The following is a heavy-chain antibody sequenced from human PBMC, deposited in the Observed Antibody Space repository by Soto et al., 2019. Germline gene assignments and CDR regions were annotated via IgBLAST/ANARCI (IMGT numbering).Heavy chain of an antibody. CDR1: GFSFGNSA. D-gene: IGHD1-26*01. J-gene: IGHJ4*02. V-gene: IGHV3-23*01. Sequence: EVFLLESGGALVQPGGSLRLSCAASGFSFGNSAMSRVRQDPGKGLEWVSSITGGGGNTYTADSVKGRLTTSRDNSKNSLYLQMNSLRAEDTAVYFCAQGSGAFFLNYFDNLGQGTQVIVSS. CDR3: AQGSGAFFLNYFDN. CDR2: ITGGGGNT.